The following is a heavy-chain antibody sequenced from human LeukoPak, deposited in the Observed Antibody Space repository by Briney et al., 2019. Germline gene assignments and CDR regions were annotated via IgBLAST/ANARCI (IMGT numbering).Heavy chain of an antibody. V-gene: IGHV3-23*01. Sequence: RAGGSLRLSCAASGFTFSSYAMSWVRQAPGKGLEWVSAISGSGGSTYYADSVKGRFTISRDNSKNTLYLQMNSLRAEDTAVYYCAKASTRDGYNYGGGQGTLVTVSS. CDR1: GFTFSSYA. D-gene: IGHD5-24*01. CDR2: ISGSGGST. J-gene: IGHJ4*02. CDR3: AKASTRDGYNYG.